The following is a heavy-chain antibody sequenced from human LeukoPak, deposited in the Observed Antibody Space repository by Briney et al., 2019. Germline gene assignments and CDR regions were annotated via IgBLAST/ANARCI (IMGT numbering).Heavy chain of an antibody. J-gene: IGHJ4*02. CDR3: ARQTRDGSGSRGYSFDF. CDR1: GYIFTHNW. D-gene: IGHD3-10*01. Sequence: GESLQISCKGSGYIFTHNWIGWVRQMPGKGLEWMGIIYPGDSDTRYSPSFEGQVTISVDKSISTAYLQWSSLQASDTAMYYCARQTRDGSGSRGYSFDFWGQGTLVTVSS. CDR2: IYPGDSDT. V-gene: IGHV5-51*01.